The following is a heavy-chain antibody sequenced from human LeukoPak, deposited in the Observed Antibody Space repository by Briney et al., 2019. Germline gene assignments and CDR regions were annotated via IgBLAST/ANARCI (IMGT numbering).Heavy chain of an antibody. CDR1: GFTFSSYS. V-gene: IGHV3-48*04. CDR3: AREGHSSGWYDAYCFDY. Sequence: GGSLRLSCAAPGFTFSSYSMNWVRQAPGKGLEWVSYISSSSSTIYYADSVKGRFTISRDNAKNSLYLQMNSLRAEDTAVYYCAREGHSSGWYDAYCFDYWGQGTLVTVSS. D-gene: IGHD6-19*01. CDR2: ISSSSSTI. J-gene: IGHJ4*02.